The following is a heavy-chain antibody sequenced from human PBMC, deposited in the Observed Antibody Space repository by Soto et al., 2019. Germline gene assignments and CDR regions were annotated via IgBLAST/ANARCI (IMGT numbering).Heavy chain of an antibody. Sequence: GGSLRLSCAASGFTFSSYAMHWVRQAPGKGLEWVAVISYDGSNKYYADSVKGRFTISRDNSKNTLYLQMNSLRAEDTAVYYCARALYDSRGYAYYGMDVWGQGTTVTVSS. CDR3: ARALYDSRGYAYYGMDV. CDR1: GFTFSSYA. CDR2: ISYDGSNK. J-gene: IGHJ6*02. D-gene: IGHD3-22*01. V-gene: IGHV3-30-3*01.